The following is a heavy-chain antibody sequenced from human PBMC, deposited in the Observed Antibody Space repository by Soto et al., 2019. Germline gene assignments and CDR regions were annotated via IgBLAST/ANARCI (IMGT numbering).Heavy chain of an antibody. J-gene: IGHJ6*02. CDR2: ILYDGSNQ. CDR3: AREVEGMDV. Sequence: QVQLVESGGGVVQPGRSLRLSCVASGSTFSSYAMHWVRQAPGKGLEWVAVILYDGSNQYYADSVKGRFTSSRDNAKNTLYLEMNGLRAEDTAVYYCAREVEGMDVWGQGTTVTVSS. CDR1: GSTFSSYA. D-gene: IGHD2-15*01. V-gene: IGHV3-30-3*01.